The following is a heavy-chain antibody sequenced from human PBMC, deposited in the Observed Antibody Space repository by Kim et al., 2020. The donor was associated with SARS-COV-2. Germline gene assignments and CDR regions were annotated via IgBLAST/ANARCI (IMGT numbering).Heavy chain of an antibody. CDR2: IYYSGST. Sequence: SETLSLTCTVSGGSISSYYWSWIRQPPGKGLEWIGYIYYSGSTNYNPSLKSRVTISVDTSKNQFSLKLSSVTAADTAVYYCARVEMVRGVITTYYYYGMDVWGQGTTVTVSS. CDR1: GGSISSYY. V-gene: IGHV4-59*01. CDR3: ARVEMVRGVITTYYYYGMDV. D-gene: IGHD3-10*01. J-gene: IGHJ6*02.